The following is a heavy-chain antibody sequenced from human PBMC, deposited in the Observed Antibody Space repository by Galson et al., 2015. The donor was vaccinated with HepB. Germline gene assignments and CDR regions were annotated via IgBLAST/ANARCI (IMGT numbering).Heavy chain of an antibody. CDR3: ARDRGIGRSSGWYLDY. Sequence: SLRLSCAASGFTFSSYWMSWVRQAPGKGLEWVANIKQDGSEKYYVDSVKGRFTISRDNAKNSLYLQMNSLRAEDTAVYYCARDRGIGRSSGWYLDYWGQGTLVTVSS. CDR2: IKQDGSEK. J-gene: IGHJ4*02. CDR1: GFTFSSYW. D-gene: IGHD6-19*01. V-gene: IGHV3-7*03.